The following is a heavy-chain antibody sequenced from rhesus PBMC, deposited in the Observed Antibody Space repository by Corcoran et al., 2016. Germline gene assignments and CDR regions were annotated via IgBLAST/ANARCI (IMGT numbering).Heavy chain of an antibody. CDR3: ASGGYYEDDYGYYLRGYFEF. CDR1: GGSISSSY. Sequence: QLQLQESGPGLVKPSETLSVTCAVSGGSISSSYWSWIRQAPGKGLEWIGYIYGSGSSTNYNPSLKSPVTLSVDTFKNQLSLKLSSVTAADTAMYYCASGGYYEDDYGYYLRGYFEFWGQGALVTVSS. J-gene: IGHJ1*01. V-gene: IGHV4-169*02. CDR2: IYGSGSST. D-gene: IGHD3-9*01.